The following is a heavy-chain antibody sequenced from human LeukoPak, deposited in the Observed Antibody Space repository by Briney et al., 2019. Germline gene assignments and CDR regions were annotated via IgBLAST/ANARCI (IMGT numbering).Heavy chain of an antibody. J-gene: IGHJ3*02. D-gene: IGHD4-17*01. Sequence: PSETLSLTCTVSGGSIGTYYWTWIRQPPGKRLEWIGYIYYSGSTYYSPSLKSRVTISIDTSKNQFSLKLTSVTAADTAVYYCARDLVTVTKGFDIWGQGTMVSVSS. CDR3: ARDLVTVTKGFDI. CDR1: GGSIGTYY. V-gene: IGHV4-59*01. CDR2: IYYSGST.